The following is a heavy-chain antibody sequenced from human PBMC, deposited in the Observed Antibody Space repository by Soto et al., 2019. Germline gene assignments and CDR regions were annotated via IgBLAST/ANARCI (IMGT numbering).Heavy chain of an antibody. CDR1: GGSITSGGYC. V-gene: IGHV4-31*03. CDR3: ARDGDYFGSGSPPLLSK. Sequence: QVQLQESGPGLVKPSQTLSLTCTVSGGSITSGGYCWTWIRQHPVKGLEWMGHIYYSGSTSYNPSLKSRVTISIDTSKNQFSLKLTSVTAADTAVYSCARDGDYFGSGSPPLLSKWGQGTLVTVSS. D-gene: IGHD3-10*01. J-gene: IGHJ4*02. CDR2: IYYSGST.